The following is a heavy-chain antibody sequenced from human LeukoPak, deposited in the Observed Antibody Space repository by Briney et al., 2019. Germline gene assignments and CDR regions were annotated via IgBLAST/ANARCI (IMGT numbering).Heavy chain of an antibody. CDR1: GFTFSSYA. Sequence: GGSLRLSCAASGFTFSSYAMRWVRQAPGKGLEWVSAISGSGGSTYYADSVKGRFTISRDNSKNTLYLQMNSLRAEDTAVYYCANPITIFGVVTSFDYWGQGTLVTVSS. CDR2: ISGSGGST. CDR3: ANPITIFGVVTSFDY. J-gene: IGHJ4*02. D-gene: IGHD3-3*01. V-gene: IGHV3-23*01.